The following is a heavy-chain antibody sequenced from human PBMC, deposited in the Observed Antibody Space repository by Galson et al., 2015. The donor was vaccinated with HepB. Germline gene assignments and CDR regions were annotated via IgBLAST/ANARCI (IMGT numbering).Heavy chain of an antibody. CDR1: GFTFSDYY. CDR3: ATGEPYYYGSGSYLSFDY. V-gene: IGHV3-11*01. J-gene: IGHJ4*02. CDR2: ISKSGSIV. D-gene: IGHD3-10*01. Sequence: LRLSCAASGFTFSDYYMSWIRQAPGKGLEWLSYISKSGSIVYYADSVKGRFTISRDNAKNSLYLQMNSLRAEDTAVYYCATGEPYYYGSGSYLSFDYWGQGTLATVSS.